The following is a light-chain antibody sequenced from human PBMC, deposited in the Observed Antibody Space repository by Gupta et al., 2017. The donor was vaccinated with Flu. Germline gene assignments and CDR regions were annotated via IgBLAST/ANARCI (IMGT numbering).Light chain of an antibody. CDR2: DAS. J-gene: IGKJ2*01. V-gene: IGKV3-11*01. CDR3: QQRSNWPVT. Sequence: PATLSLSPGERATLSCRASQSVSSYLAWYQQKPGQAPRLLIYDASNRATGIPARFSGSGSGTDFTLTISSLEPEDFAVYYCQQRSNWPVTFGQGTKLEIK. CDR1: QSVSSY.